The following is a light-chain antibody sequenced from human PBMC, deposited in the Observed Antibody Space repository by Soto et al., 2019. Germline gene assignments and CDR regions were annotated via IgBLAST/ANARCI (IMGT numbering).Light chain of an antibody. Sequence: QSALAQPASVSGSPGQSSTISCTGTSTDIGSYNRVSWYQQSPGKAPKLMIYEGTKRPSGISNRFSGSKSGNTAFLTISRLQAEDEADYFCCSYAGTSTYVFGTGTKATVL. CDR2: EGT. V-gene: IGLV2-23*01. CDR3: CSYAGTSTYV. J-gene: IGLJ1*01. CDR1: STDIGSYNR.